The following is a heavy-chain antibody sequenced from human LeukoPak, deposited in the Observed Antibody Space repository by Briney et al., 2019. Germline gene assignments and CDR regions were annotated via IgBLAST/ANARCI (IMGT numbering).Heavy chain of an antibody. Sequence: GGSLRLSCAASGLTFHDYAMHWVRQAPGKGLEWVSHISGDGRSTYYADSVKGRFTISRDNSKNSQYLQMNSLTTEDTAMYYCAKGGGWLVDYWGQGTLVTVSS. CDR3: AKGGGWLVDY. V-gene: IGHV3-43*02. J-gene: IGHJ4*02. CDR2: ISGDGRST. CDR1: GLTFHDYA. D-gene: IGHD6-19*01.